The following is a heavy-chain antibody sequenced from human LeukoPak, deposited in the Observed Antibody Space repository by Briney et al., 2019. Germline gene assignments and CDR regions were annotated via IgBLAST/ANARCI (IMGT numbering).Heavy chain of an antibody. CDR2: IYTRGST. Sequence: SETLSLTCTVSGGSISSYYWSWIRQPAGKGLEWIGRIYTRGSTNYNPSLNSRVTMSVDTSKNQFSLKLSSVTAADTAVYYCARGARDILTGYYEYYFDYWGQGTLVTVSS. V-gene: IGHV4-4*07. CDR1: GGSISSYY. D-gene: IGHD3-9*01. J-gene: IGHJ4*02. CDR3: ARGARDILTGYYEYYFDY.